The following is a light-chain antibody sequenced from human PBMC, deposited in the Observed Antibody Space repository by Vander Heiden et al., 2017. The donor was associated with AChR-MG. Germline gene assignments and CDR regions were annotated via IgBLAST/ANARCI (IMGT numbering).Light chain of an antibody. CDR2: DDS. CDR3: QVWDSSSDHPWV. J-gene: IGLJ3*02. CDR1: NVGIKR. V-gene: IGLV3-21*02. Sequence: SYVLTQPHSVSVAPGQTARITGVRNNVGIKRVQWYQQKPGQAAVLVVYDDSDRPSGVPERFSGSNSGNTATLTISRVEAGDEADYYCQVWDSSSDHPWVFGGGTKLTVL.